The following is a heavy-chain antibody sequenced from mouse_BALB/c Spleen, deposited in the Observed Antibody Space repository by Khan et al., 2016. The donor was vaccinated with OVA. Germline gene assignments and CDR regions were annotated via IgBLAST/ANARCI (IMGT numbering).Heavy chain of an antibody. CDR3: ASLAYYYDSEGFAY. J-gene: IGHJ3*01. CDR2: ISTGGSYT. V-gene: IGHV5-6*01. CDR1: GFTFSTYG. Sequence: EVKLVETGGDLVKPGGSLKLSCVASGFTFSTYGMSWVRQTPDKRLEWVATISTGGSYTYYPDSVKGRFTISRDNAKNTLYLQMSSLKSEDTAMFYCASLAYYYDSEGFAYWGQGTLVTVSA. D-gene: IGHD1-1*01.